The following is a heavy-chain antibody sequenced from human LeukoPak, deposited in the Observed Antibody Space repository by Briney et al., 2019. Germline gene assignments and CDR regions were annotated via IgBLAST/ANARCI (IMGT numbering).Heavy chain of an antibody. CDR3: ARMDLMGKLRYASDI. Sequence: SGPTLLKPTPTLMLTCTFSGFSLRTSGMCVSWIRQPPGKALEWLSPIDWDDDKYYSTSLKTRLTISKHTSKNQVVLRMTNIDPVDTATYYCARMDLMGKLRYASDIWGQGTMVTVSS. D-gene: IGHD2-8*01. CDR2: IDWDDDK. J-gene: IGHJ3*02. V-gene: IGHV2-70*01. CDR1: GFSLRTSGMC.